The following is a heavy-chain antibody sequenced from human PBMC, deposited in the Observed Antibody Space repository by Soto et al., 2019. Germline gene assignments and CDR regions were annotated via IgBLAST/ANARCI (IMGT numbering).Heavy chain of an antibody. J-gene: IGHJ6*02. CDR2: ISPNSGGT. CDR1: GYTFTGYY. CDR3: ARAGQSITIFGVATRNERPDCYCGMDV. D-gene: IGHD3-3*01. V-gene: IGHV1-2*04. Sequence: QVQLVQSGAEVKKPGASVKVSCKASGYTFTGYYMHWVRQAPGQGLEWMGWISPNSGGTNYAQKLQGWVTMTRDKSISTAYRELSRLRSDDTAVYYCARAGQSITIFGVATRNERPDCYCGMDVWGQGTTVTVSS.